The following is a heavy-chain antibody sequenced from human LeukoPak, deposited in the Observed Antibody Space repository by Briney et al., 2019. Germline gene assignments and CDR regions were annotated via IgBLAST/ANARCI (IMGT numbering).Heavy chain of an antibody. CDR2: ISGSGTT. D-gene: IGHD3-10*01. CDR1: GFTFSKYA. J-gene: IGHJ4*02. Sequence: GASLRLSCVASGFTFSKYAMTWVRQAPGKGLEWVSSISGSGTTYYADTVKGRFTVSRDNSKNTLYLQLNSLRAEDTAVYYCAKDPMVRGSTYDYWGQGTLVTVSS. CDR3: AKDPMVRGSTYDY. V-gene: IGHV3-23*01.